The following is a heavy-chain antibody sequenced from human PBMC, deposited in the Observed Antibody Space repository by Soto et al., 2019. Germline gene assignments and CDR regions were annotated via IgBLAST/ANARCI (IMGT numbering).Heavy chain of an antibody. Sequence: QVQLQQWGAGLLKPSETLSLTCAVYGGSFSGYYWSWIRQAPGKGLEWIGEINHSGDTNHNPSLKSRFTISTGMSKIQFSLKLSSVTAADTALYYCARGEMVLLRRDLGLPRFGYWGQGSLVTVSP. CDR1: GGSFSGYY. J-gene: IGHJ4*02. D-gene: IGHD3-16*01. CDR3: ARGEMVLLRRDLGLPRFGY. V-gene: IGHV4-34*02. CDR2: INHSGDT.